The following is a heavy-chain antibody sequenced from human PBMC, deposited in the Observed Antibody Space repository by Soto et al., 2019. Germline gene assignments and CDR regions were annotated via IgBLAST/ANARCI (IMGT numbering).Heavy chain of an antibody. CDR1: GGSISSISYY. CDR3: ARRKRGMNTVVPNWFDP. Sequence: LSLTCTVSGGSISSISYYWGWIRQPPGKGLEWIGSIYYSGSTYYNPSLKSRVTISVDTSKNQFSLKLSSVTAADTAVYYCARRKRGMNTVVPNWFDPWGQGTLVTVSS. D-gene: IGHD4-4*01. V-gene: IGHV4-39*01. J-gene: IGHJ5*02. CDR2: IYYSGST.